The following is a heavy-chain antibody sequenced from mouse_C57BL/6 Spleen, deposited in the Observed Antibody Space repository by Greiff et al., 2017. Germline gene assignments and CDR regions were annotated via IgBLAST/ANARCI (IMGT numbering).Heavy chain of an antibody. Sequence: LQESGAELARPGASVKLSCKASGYTFTSYGISWVKQRTGQGLEWIGEIYPRSGNTYYNEKFKGKATLTADKSSSTAYMELRSLTSEDSAVYFCAREGYGSSYGYFDVWGTGTTVTVSS. CDR1: GYTFTSYG. V-gene: IGHV1-81*01. D-gene: IGHD1-1*01. J-gene: IGHJ1*03. CDR2: IYPRSGNT. CDR3: AREGYGSSYGYFDV.